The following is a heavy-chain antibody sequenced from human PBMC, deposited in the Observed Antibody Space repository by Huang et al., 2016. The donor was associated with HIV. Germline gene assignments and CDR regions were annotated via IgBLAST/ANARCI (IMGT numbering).Heavy chain of an antibody. D-gene: IGHD3-22*01. CDR2: STRGRIVI. Sequence: EVQLVESGGGLVKPGGSLRLSCAASGFTFSSHTMNWVRQAPGKGLEWVSSSTRGRIVIYYADSIKGRFTVSRDNAKSSRYLHMNSLRVEDTAVYYCARDRRSELGYSSGWYDLWGQGTLVTVPS. CDR3: ARDRRSELGYSSGWYDL. V-gene: IGHV3-21*06. J-gene: IGHJ5*02. CDR1: GFTFSSHT.